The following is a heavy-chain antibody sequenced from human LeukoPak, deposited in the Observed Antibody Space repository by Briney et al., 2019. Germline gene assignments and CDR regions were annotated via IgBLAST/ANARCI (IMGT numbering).Heavy chain of an antibody. D-gene: IGHD6-13*01. Sequence: PGESLRLSCAASGFTFSDYYVSGIRQAPGKGLEWVSYISGSTTYTTYADSVKGRFTISRDNAKNSLYLQMNSLRGEDTAVYYCSILGSIAAAGTPDYWGQGTLVTVSS. J-gene: IGHJ4*02. CDR1: GFTFSDYY. V-gene: IGHV3-11*06. CDR2: ISGSTTYT. CDR3: SILGSIAAAGTPDY.